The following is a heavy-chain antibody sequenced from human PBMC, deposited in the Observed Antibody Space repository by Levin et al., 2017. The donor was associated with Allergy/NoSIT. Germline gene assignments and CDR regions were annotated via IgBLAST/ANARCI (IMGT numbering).Heavy chain of an antibody. CDR2: ISGSGGGT. V-gene: IGHV3-23*01. J-gene: IGHJ6*02. CDR3: AKELYGSGSGLYYYGMDV. CDR1: GFTFSSYA. D-gene: IGHD3-10*01. Sequence: ESLKISCAASGFTFSSYAMSWVRQAPGKGLEWVSLISGSGGGTYYADSVKGRFIISRDNSKNTLDLQMNSLRAEDTAVYYCAKELYGSGSGLYYYGMDVWGQGTTVTVSS.